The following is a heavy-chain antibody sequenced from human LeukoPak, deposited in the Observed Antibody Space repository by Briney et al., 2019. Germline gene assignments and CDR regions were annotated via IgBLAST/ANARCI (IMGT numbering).Heavy chain of an antibody. D-gene: IGHD4-11*01. J-gene: IGHJ4*02. CDR3: ARGLDY. V-gene: IGHV3-30*02. CDR2: IRFDGSTQ. Sequence: GGSLRLSCAASGFTFSSYDMHWVRQAPGKGLEWVASIRFDGSTQDYADSVKGRFTISRDNSKNTLYLQMNSLRAEDTAVYYCARGLDYWGQGTLVTVSS. CDR1: GFTFSSYD.